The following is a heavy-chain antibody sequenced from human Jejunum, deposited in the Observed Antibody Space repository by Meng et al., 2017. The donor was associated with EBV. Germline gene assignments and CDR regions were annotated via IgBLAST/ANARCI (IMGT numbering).Heavy chain of an antibody. CDR2: INTDTRNP. D-gene: IGHD2-2*01. V-gene: IGHV7-4-1*02. CDR3: ARGEGGYCSSSSCYLGT. J-gene: IGHJ4*02. Sequence: QGQLVQSGSDLKPPGASWKVSCKASGYSFTSRAMHWVRQAPGQGLEWMGWINTDTRNPTSAQGLTGRFVFSLDTSVSTAYLQISSLKAEDTAVYYCARGEGGYCSSSSCYLGTWGQGTLVTVSS. CDR1: GYSFTSRA.